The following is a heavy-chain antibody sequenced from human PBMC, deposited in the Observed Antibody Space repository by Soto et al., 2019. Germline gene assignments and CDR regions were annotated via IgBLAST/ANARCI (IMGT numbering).Heavy chain of an antibody. Sequence: PGGSLRLSCAASGFSFSDYYMSWIRQAPGKGLEWVSYISGTSSYTNYADSVRGRFTISRDNAKNSLYLQMDSLKAEDTAVYYCARKSYSGDSGFYDYWGQGALVTVSS. CDR3: ARKSYSGDSGFYDY. V-gene: IGHV3-11*03. D-gene: IGHD3-22*01. CDR1: GFSFSDYY. J-gene: IGHJ4*02. CDR2: ISGTSSYT.